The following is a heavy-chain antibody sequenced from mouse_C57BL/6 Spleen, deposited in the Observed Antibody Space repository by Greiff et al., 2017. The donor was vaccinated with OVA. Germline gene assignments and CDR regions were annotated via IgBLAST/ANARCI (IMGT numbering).Heavy chain of an antibody. Sequence: QVQLQQSGPGLVQPSQSLSITCTVSGFSFTSYGVHWVRQSPGKGLEWLGVIWSGGSTDDNAAFISRLSISKDNSKSQVFFKMNSLQADDTAIYYCARNSHPYYSNSYYYAMDYWGQGTSVTVSS. V-gene: IGHV2-2*01. D-gene: IGHD2-5*01. CDR3: ARNSHPYYSNSYYYAMDY. CDR2: IWSGGST. CDR1: GFSFTSYG. J-gene: IGHJ4*01.